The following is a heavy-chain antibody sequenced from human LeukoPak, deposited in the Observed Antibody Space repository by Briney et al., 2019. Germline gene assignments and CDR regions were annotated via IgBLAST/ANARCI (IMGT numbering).Heavy chain of an antibody. CDR1: GFTFSSYG. J-gene: IGHJ4*02. CDR2: ISYDGSNK. Sequence: GGSLRLSCAASGFTFSSYGMHWVRQAPGKGLEWVAVISYDGSNKYYADSVKGRFTISRDNSKNTLYLQMNSLRAEDTAVYYCAKDGVQWELTYYFDYWGQGTLVTVSS. V-gene: IGHV3-30*18. CDR3: AKDGVQWELTYYFDY. D-gene: IGHD1-26*01.